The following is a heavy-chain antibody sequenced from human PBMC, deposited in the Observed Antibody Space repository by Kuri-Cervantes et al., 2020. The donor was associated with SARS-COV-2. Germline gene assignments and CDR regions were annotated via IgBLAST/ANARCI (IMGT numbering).Heavy chain of an antibody. D-gene: IGHD5-24*01. CDR2: IRSRSSII. V-gene: IGHV3-48*01. CDR1: GFSFSSYD. Sequence: GSVRVCCGASGFSFSSYDMNRVRQAPGKGLEWVSDIRSRSSIIYYADSVKGRFTVSRDSVKNSLYLQMNSLRAEDTAVYFCARADPRTDAYNHYYYGMDVRCQGTTVTVSS. CDR3: ARADPRTDAYNHYYYGMDV. J-gene: IGHJ6*02.